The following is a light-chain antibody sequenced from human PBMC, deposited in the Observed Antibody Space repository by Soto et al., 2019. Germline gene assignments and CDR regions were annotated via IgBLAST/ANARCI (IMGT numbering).Light chain of an antibody. CDR2: WAS. CDR3: QQYFNTPRT. J-gene: IGKJ1*01. Sequence: DIVVTQSPDSLSGSLVERATINFKSSQSFFYSPNNNNYLVRHPQKPGQPPKLLMYWASTREPGVPDRFNGRGSGTDFTLTISSLQAEDVAVYYCQQYFNTPRTLGQGTKV. V-gene: IGKV4-1*01. CDR1: QSFFYSPNNNNY.